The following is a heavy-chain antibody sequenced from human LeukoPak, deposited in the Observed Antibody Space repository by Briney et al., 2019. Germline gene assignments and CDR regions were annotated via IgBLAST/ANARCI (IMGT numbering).Heavy chain of an antibody. V-gene: IGHV3-53*01. Sequence: GGSLRLSCAASGFTVSSNYMSWVRQAPGKGLEWVLVIYSGGSTYYADSVKGRFTISRDNSKNTLYLQMNSLRAEDTAVYYCAREGYYYYYGMDVWGQGTTVTVSS. CDR2: IYSGGST. J-gene: IGHJ6*02. CDR3: AREGYYYYYGMDV. CDR1: GFTVSSNY.